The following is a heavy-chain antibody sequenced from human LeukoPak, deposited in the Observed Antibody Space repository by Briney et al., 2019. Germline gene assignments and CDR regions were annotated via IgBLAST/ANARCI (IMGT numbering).Heavy chain of an antibody. D-gene: IGHD3-10*01. CDR1: GFTLSHYW. V-gene: IGHV3-7*01. CDR2: IKQDGSEI. J-gene: IGHJ6*02. Sequence: GGSLRLSCAASGFTLSHYWMSWVRQAPGRGLEWVGNIKQDGSEIYYVDSVKGRFTISRDNAKNSLYLQMNSLRAEDTAVYYCARPITAYGMDVWGQGTTVTVSS. CDR3: ARPITAYGMDV.